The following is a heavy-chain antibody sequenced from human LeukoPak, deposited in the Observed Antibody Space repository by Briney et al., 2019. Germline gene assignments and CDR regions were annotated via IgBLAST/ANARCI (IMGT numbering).Heavy chain of an antibody. V-gene: IGHV3-23*01. Sequence: GGSLRLSCAASGFTFSSYAMSWVRQAPGKGLEWVSAISGSGGSTYYADSVKGRFTISRDNSKNTLYLQMNSLRAEDTAVYYCARDLYSYGAYYFDYWGQGTLVTVSS. CDR1: GFTFSSYA. D-gene: IGHD5-18*01. CDR3: ARDLYSYGAYYFDY. J-gene: IGHJ4*02. CDR2: ISGSGGST.